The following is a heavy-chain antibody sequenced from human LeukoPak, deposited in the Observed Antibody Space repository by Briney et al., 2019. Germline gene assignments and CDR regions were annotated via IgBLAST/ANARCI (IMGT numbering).Heavy chain of an antibody. CDR2: IIPIFGTA. V-gene: IGHV1-69*06. D-gene: IGHD1-20*01. Sequence: ASVKVSCKASGYTFTGYYMHWVRQAPGQGLEWMGGIIPIFGTANYAQKFQGRVTITADKSTSTAYMELSSLRSEDTAVYYCARDSGRYNWNEGVYWGQGTLVTVSS. CDR3: ARDSGRYNWNEGVY. J-gene: IGHJ4*02. CDR1: GYTFTGYY.